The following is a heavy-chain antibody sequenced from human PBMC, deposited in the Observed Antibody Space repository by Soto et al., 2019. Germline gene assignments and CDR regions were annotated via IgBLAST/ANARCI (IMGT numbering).Heavy chain of an antibody. V-gene: IGHV4-34*01. J-gene: IGHJ4*02. Sequence: PSETLSLACAVYVGSVSGYYWSWIRQPPGKGLEWIGEINHSGSTNYNPSLKSRVTISVDTSKNQFSLKLSSVTAADTAVYHCARASDAYSVDFWGQGTLVTVSS. CDR3: ARASDAYSVDF. CDR2: INHSGST. D-gene: IGHD4-4*01. CDR1: VGSVSGYY.